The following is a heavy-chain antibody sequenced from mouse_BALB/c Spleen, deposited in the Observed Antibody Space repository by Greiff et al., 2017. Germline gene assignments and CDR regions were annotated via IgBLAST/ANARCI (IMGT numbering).Heavy chain of an antibody. D-gene: IGHD1-1*01. CDR2: IDPSDSET. V-gene: IGHV1S127*01. CDR1: GYSFTSYW. CDR3: ARGGYYYGSSYRYFDV. J-gene: IGHJ1*01. Sequence: QVQLQQSGPQLVRPGASVKISCKASGYSFTSYWMHWVKQRPGQGLEWIGMIDPSDSETRLNQKFKDKATLTVDKSSSTAYMQLSSPTSEDSAVYYCARGGYYYGSSYRYFDVWGAGTTVTVSS.